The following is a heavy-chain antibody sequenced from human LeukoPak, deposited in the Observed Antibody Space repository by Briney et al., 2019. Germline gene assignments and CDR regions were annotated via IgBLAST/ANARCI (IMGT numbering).Heavy chain of an antibody. CDR1: GFTFSSYD. Sequence: PGGSLRLSCAASGFTFSSYDMHWVRQAPGKGLEWVAFIRYDGSNKYYADSVKGRFTISRDNSKNTLYLEVIRLTPEDSAVYYCAKDDAWLRFGEWSQGTLVTVSS. CDR2: IRYDGSNK. J-gene: IGHJ4*02. V-gene: IGHV3-30*02. D-gene: IGHD5-12*01. CDR3: AKDDAWLRFGE.